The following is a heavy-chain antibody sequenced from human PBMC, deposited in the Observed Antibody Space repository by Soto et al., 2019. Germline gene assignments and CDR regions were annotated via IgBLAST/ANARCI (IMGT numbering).Heavy chain of an antibody. CDR2: ISGSGGST. V-gene: IGHV3-23*01. CDR3: AKKYYDVWSGYGGEAIDI. J-gene: IGHJ3*02. CDR1: GFTFSSYA. Sequence: GGSLRLSCAASGFTFSSYAMSWVRQAPGKGLEWVSAISGSGGSTYYADSVKGRFTISRDNSKNTLYLQMNSLRAEDTAVYYCAKKYYDVWSGYGGEAIDICGPGTRATVSS. D-gene: IGHD3-3*01.